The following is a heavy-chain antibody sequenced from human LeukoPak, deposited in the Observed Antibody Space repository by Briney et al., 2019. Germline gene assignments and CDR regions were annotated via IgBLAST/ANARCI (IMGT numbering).Heavy chain of an antibody. CDR2: INPNSGGT. Sequence: ASVKVSCKASGYTFTGYYMHWVRQAPGQGLEWMGWINPNSGGTNYAQKFQGRVTMTRDTSISTAYMELSRLRSDDTAVYYCASRQCTELRDCYSDFDYWGQGTLVTVSS. D-gene: IGHD2-21*02. CDR3: ASRQCTELRDCYSDFDY. V-gene: IGHV1-2*02. J-gene: IGHJ4*02. CDR1: GYTFTGYY.